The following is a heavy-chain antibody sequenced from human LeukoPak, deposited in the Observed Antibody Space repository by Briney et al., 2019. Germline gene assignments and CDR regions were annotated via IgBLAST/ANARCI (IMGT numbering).Heavy chain of an antibody. CDR3: AKPPRGSGEDY. J-gene: IGHJ4*02. V-gene: IGHV3-23*01. CDR2: ISSTGGTA. Sequence: GGSLRLSCAASGFTFSSLGMSWVRQAPGKGLEWVSAISSTGGTAYYADSVKGRFTISRDNSKNTLYLQMNSLRAEDTAVYYCAKPPRGSGEDYWGQGTLVTVSS. D-gene: IGHD3-10*01. CDR1: GFTFSSLG.